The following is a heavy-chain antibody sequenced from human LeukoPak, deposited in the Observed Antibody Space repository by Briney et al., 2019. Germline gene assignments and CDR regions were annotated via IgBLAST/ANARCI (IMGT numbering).Heavy chain of an antibody. D-gene: IGHD1-26*01. V-gene: IGHV4-39*01. CDR1: GGPISSSSYQ. CDR3: ASSSYYGGD. CDR2: IYYRGST. Sequence: PSETLSLTCPVSGGPISSSSYQWEWIRQPPGKGLEWIGSIYYRGSTYYNPSLKSRLTMSVDTSENQFSLKLSSVTAADTAVYYCASSSYYGGDWGQGTLVTVSS. J-gene: IGHJ4*02.